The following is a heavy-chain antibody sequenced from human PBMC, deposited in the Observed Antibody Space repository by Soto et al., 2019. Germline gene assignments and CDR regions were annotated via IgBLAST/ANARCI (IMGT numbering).Heavy chain of an antibody. CDR1: GFTFSSYA. Sequence: EVQLLESGGGLVQPGGSLRLSCAASGFTFSSYAMSWVRQAPGKGLEWVSGISGSGGSTYYADSVKGRFTISRDNSKNTLYLQMNSLRAEDTAVYYCAKDLRGLVLLTPSFDIWGQGTMVTVSS. J-gene: IGHJ3*02. CDR3: AKDLRGLVLLTPSFDI. D-gene: IGHD6-19*01. V-gene: IGHV3-23*01. CDR2: ISGSGGST.